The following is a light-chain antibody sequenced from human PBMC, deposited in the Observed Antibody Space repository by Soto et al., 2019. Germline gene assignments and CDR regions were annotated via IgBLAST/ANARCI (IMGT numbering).Light chain of an antibody. V-gene: IGKV3-11*01. Sequence: ETVWTQSPATLSLSPGARATLSCRASQSVSRYLAWYQHSPGQAPRLLIYDASSRATGIPARFSGSGSGPDFTLTISSLEPEDFAVYYCQQRSNWPLTFGGGTKVEIK. CDR2: DAS. J-gene: IGKJ4*02. CDR1: QSVSRY. CDR3: QQRSNWPLT.